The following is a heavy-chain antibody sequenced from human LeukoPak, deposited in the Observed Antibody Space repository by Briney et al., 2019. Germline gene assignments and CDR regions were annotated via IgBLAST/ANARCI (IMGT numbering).Heavy chain of an antibody. D-gene: IGHD2-15*01. V-gene: IGHV1-18*04. J-gene: IGHJ4*02. CDR2: INPDNGET. CDR1: GYTFTGYY. Sequence: ASMKVSCKASGYTFTGYYMHWVRQAPGQGLEWMGWINPDNGETNYAQKLQGRVTMTTDTSTSTAYMELRSLRSDDTAVYYCARLGDIVVVVAAFLDYWGQGTLVTVSS. CDR3: ARLGDIVVVVAAFLDY.